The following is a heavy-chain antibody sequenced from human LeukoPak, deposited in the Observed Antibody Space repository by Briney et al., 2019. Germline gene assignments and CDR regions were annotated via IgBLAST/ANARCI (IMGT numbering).Heavy chain of an antibody. D-gene: IGHD3-16*01. Sequence: GGSLRLSCAASGFTFSSYWMNWARQAPGKGLEWVASINHNGNVNYYVDSVKGRFTISRDNAKNSLYLQMSNLRAEDTAVYYCARGFYYDYVLDPPQDYWGQGTLVTVSS. J-gene: IGHJ4*02. CDR2: INHNGNVN. CDR1: GFTFSSYW. CDR3: ARGFYYDYVLDPPQDY. V-gene: IGHV3-7*03.